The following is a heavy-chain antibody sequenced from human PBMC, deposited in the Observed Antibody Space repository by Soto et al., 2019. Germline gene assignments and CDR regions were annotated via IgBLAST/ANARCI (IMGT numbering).Heavy chain of an antibody. CDR1: GYSFTSYW. J-gene: IGHJ6*04. CDR3: ARPGYCSSTSCTHYGMDV. CDR2: IDPSDSYT. Sequence: PGESLKISCKGSGYSFTSYWISWVRQMPGKGLEWMGRIDPSDSYTNYSPSFQGHVTISADKSISTAYPQWSSLKASDTAMYYCARPGYCSSTSCTHYGMDVWGKGPTVTVSS. V-gene: IGHV5-10-1*01. D-gene: IGHD2-2*03.